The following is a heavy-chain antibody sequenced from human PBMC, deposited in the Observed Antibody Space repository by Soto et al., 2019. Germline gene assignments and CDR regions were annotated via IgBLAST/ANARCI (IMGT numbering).Heavy chain of an antibody. CDR2: ISYDGSNK. Sequence: QVQLVESGGGVVQAGRSLRLSCAASGFTFSSYAMHWVRQAPGKGLEWVAVISYDGSNKYYADSVKGRFTISRDNSKNTLYLQMNSLRAEDTAVYYCARPYSSSWFDWFDPWGQGTLVTVSS. CDR3: ARPYSSSWFDWFDP. CDR1: GFTFSSYA. J-gene: IGHJ5*02. D-gene: IGHD6-6*01. V-gene: IGHV3-30-3*01.